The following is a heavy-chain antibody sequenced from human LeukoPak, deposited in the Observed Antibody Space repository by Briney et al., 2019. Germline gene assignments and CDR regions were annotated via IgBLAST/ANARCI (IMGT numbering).Heavy chain of an antibody. CDR3: ARHPTYSSGWYPDY. Sequence: GESLKISCKGSGYSFTTYWIAWVRQMPGKGLEWMGGIYPGDSDTRYSPSFQGQVTISADKSISTAYLQWSSLKASDTAMYYCARHPTYSSGWYPDYWGQGTLVTVSS. J-gene: IGHJ4*02. CDR1: GYSFTTYW. CDR2: IYPGDSDT. D-gene: IGHD6-19*01. V-gene: IGHV5-51*01.